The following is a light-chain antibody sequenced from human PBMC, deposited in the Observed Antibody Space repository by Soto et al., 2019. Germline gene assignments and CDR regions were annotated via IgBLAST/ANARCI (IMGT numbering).Light chain of an antibody. J-gene: IGLJ1*01. V-gene: IGLV2-14*01. CDR2: EVS. Sequence: QSVLTQPASVSGSPGQSITISCTGTSSDVGGYNYVSCYQHHAVKSXKLMIYEVSKRPSGVSNRFSGSKSGNTASLTISGLQAEDEADYYCTSYTSSSPYVFGTGTKVTVL. CDR1: SSDVGGYNY. CDR3: TSYTSSSPYV.